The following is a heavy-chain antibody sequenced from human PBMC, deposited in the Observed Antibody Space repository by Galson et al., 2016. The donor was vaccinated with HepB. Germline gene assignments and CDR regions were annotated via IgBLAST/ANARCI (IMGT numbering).Heavy chain of an antibody. Sequence: SLRLSCAASGFTFRYFSIHWVRQAPGKGLEWVTIISDDGSSKYYADSVKGRFTISRDNSKNTVNLQMNNLRTEDTAVYYCARGGTGRLAYYYYGMDVWGPGTTFTVSS. D-gene: IGHD1-1*01. CDR1: GFTFRYFS. V-gene: IGHV3-30*04. CDR3: ARGGTGRLAYYYYGMDV. CDR2: ISDDGSSK. J-gene: IGHJ6*02.